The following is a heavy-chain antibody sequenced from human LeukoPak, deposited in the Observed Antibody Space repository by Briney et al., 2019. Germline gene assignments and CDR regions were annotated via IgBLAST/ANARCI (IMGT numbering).Heavy chain of an antibody. CDR2: IGSSGYYT. CDR3: TSSYHDTSGFSRAFDS. Sequence: GGSLRLSCAVSGFTFSSYSMNWVRQAPGKGLEWVSSIGSSGYYTFYADSVEGRFTISRDNAKNSLYLQMNSLRAEDTAVYYCTSSYHDTSGFSRAFDSWGQGTLVTVSS. CDR1: GFTFSSYS. V-gene: IGHV3-21*01. D-gene: IGHD3-22*01. J-gene: IGHJ4*02.